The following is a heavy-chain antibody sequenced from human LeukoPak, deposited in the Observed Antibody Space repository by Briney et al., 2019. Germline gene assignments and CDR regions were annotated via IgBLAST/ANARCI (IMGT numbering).Heavy chain of an antibody. CDR3: ARGDSGYYYYMDV. Sequence: SETLSLTCAVYGGSFSGYYWSWIRQPPGKGLEWIGEINHSGSTNYNPSLKSRVTISVDTPKNQFSLKLSSVTAADTAVYYCARGDSGYYYYMDVWGKGTTVTVSS. D-gene: IGHD2-21*01. CDR2: INHSGST. CDR1: GGSFSGYY. V-gene: IGHV4-34*01. J-gene: IGHJ6*03.